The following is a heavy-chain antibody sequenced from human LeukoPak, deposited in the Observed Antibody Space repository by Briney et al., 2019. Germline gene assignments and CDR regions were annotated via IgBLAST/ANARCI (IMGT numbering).Heavy chain of an antibody. Sequence: PSETLSLTCTVSGGSISSYYWSWIRQPPGKGLEWIGYIYYSGSTNYNPSLKSRVTISVDTSKNQFSLKLSSVTAADTAVYYCARDCGSSYFDYWGQGTLVTVSS. CDR2: IYYSGST. CDR1: GGSISSYY. J-gene: IGHJ4*02. CDR3: ARDCGSSYFDY. D-gene: IGHD6-6*01. V-gene: IGHV4-59*12.